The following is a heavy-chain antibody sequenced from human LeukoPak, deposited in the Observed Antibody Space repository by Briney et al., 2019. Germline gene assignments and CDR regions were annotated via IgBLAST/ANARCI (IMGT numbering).Heavy chain of an antibody. CDR2: IYYSGST. CDR1: GGSISSYY. CDR3: ARDIAVAGYYCYYGMDV. J-gene: IGHJ6*02. V-gene: IGHV4-59*01. D-gene: IGHD6-19*01. Sequence: SETLSLTCTVSGGSISSYYWSWIRQPPGKGLEWIGYIYYSGSTNYNPSLKSRVTTSVDTSKNQFSLKLSSVTAADTAVYYCARDIAVAGYYCYYGMDVWGQGTTVTVSS.